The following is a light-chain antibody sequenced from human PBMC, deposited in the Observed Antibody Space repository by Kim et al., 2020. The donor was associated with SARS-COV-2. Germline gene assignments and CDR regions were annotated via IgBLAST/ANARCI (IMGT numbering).Light chain of an antibody. CDR3: AAWDDSLNGHVV. J-gene: IGLJ2*01. V-gene: IGLV1-44*01. CDR2: SNN. Sequence: RVTNAGSGSSSNIGRNTVNWYHQLPGTAPNLLIYSNNQRPSGVPDRFSGSKSGTSASLAISGLQSEDEADYYCAAWDDSLNGHVVFGGGTQLTVL. CDR1: SSNIGRNT.